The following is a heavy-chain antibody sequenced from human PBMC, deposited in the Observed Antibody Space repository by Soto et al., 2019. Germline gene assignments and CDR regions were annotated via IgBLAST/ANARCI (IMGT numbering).Heavy chain of an antibody. CDR2: IYYSGST. CDR3: ARDTLYGDYDPYYYYGMDV. V-gene: IGHV4-31*03. Sequence: QVQLQESGPGLVKPSQTLSLTCTVSGGSISSGGYYWSWIRQHPGKGLEWIGYIYYSGSTYYNPSLKSRVTISVDTSKNQFSLKLGSVTAADTAVYYCARDTLYGDYDPYYYYGMDVWGQGTTVTVSS. J-gene: IGHJ6*02. D-gene: IGHD4-17*01. CDR1: GGSISSGGYY.